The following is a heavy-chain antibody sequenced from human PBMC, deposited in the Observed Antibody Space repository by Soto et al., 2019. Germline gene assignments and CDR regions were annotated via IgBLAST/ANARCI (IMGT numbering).Heavy chain of an antibody. J-gene: IGHJ6*03. CDR3: ARHGRVPTIYYYHYMDV. D-gene: IGHD5-12*01. V-gene: IGHV4-59*08. CDR1: GGSISSYY. CDR2: IYYSGST. Sequence: SETLSLTCTVSGGSISSYYWSWIRQPPGKGLEWIGYIYYSGSTNYNPSLKSRVTTSVDTSKNQFSLKLSSVTAADTAVYYCARHGRVPTIYYYHYMDVWGKGTTGTVSS.